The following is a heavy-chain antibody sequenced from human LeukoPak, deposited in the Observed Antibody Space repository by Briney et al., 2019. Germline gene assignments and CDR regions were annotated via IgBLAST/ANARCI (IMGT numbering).Heavy chain of an antibody. D-gene: IGHD2-2*01. Sequence: PSETLSLTCAVYGGSFSGYYWSWIRRPPGKGLEWIGEINHSGSTNYNPSLKSRVTISVDTSKNQFSPKLSSVTAADTAVYYCARRTRGYYYYMDVWGKGTAVTISS. V-gene: IGHV4-34*01. CDR1: GGSFSGYY. J-gene: IGHJ6*03. CDR3: ARRTRGYYYYMDV. CDR2: INHSGST.